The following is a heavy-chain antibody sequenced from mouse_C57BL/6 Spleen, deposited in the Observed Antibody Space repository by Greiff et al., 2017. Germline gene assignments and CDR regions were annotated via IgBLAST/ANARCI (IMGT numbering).Heavy chain of an antibody. J-gene: IGHJ4*01. Sequence: EVMLVESGEGLVKPGGSLKLSCAASGFTFSSYAMSWVRQTPEKRLEWVAYISSGGDYIYYADTVKGRFTISRDNARNTLYLQMSSLKSEDTAMYYCTTIYYDSSYYAMDYWGQGTSVTVSS. CDR2: ISSGGDYI. V-gene: IGHV5-9-1*02. CDR3: TTIYYDSSYYAMDY. CDR1: GFTFSSYA. D-gene: IGHD2-4*01.